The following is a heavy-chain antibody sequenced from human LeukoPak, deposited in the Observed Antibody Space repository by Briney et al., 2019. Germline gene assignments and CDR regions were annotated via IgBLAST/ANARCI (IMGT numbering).Heavy chain of an antibody. CDR3: AREFMVAAADD. V-gene: IGHV3-53*01. CDR1: GFTVSSNY. J-gene: IGHJ4*02. Sequence: GGSLRLSCAASGFTVSSNYMSWVRQAPGKGLEWVSVIYSGGSTYYADSVKGRFTISRGNSKNTLYLQMNSLRAEDTAVYYCAREFMVAAADDWGKGTLVTVSS. CDR2: IYSGGST. D-gene: IGHD6-13*01.